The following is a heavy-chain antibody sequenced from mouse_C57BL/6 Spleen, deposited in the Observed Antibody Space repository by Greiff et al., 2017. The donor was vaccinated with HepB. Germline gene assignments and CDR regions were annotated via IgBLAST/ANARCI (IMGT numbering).Heavy chain of an antibody. CDR1: GFNIKDDY. CDR2: IDPENGDT. CDR3: TPHYDYDGAWFAY. J-gene: IGHJ3*01. D-gene: IGHD2-4*01. V-gene: IGHV14-4*01. Sequence: VQLQQSGAELVRPGASVKLSCTASGFNIKDDYMHWVKQRPEQGLEWIGWIDPENGDTEYASKFQGKATITADTSSNTAYLQLSSLTSEDTAVYYCTPHYDYDGAWFAYWGQGTLVTVSA.